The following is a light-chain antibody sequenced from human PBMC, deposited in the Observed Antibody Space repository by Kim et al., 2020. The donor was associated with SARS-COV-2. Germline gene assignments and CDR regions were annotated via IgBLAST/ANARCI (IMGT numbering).Light chain of an antibody. V-gene: IGLV3-19*01. Sequence: LGPAVRITCQGDSLRSYYASWYQQKPGQAPVLVIYGKNNRPSGIPDRFSGSSSGNTASLTITGAQAEDEADYYCNSRDNSGNHLVVFGGGTQLTVL. CDR2: GKN. CDR1: SLRSYY. J-gene: IGLJ2*01. CDR3: NSRDNSGNHLVV.